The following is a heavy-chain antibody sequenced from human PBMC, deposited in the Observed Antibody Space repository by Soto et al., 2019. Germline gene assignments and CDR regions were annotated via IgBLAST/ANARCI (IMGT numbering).Heavy chain of an antibody. J-gene: IGHJ4*02. CDR2: IDPSDSYT. CDR1: GYSFTSYW. D-gene: IGHD3-9*01. CDR3: ARILYYDILTGYYKGAPVDY. Sequence: PXESLKISCKGSGYSFTSYWISWVRQIPGKGLEWMGRIDPSDSYTNYSPSFQGHVTISADKSISTAYLQWSSLKASDTAMYYCARILYYDILTGYYKGAPVDYWGQGTLVTVSS. V-gene: IGHV5-10-1*01.